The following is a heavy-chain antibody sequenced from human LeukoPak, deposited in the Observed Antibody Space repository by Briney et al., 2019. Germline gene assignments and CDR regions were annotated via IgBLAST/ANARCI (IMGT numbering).Heavy chain of an antibody. V-gene: IGHV1-8*01. CDR3: ARAYRYGDYYYYGMDV. D-gene: IGHD4/OR15-4a*01. J-gene: IGHJ6*02. CDR2: MNPNSGNT. Sequence: ASVKVSSKASGYTFTSYDINWVRQATGQGLEWMGWMNPNSGNTGYAQKFQGRVTITRHTSISTAYMELSSLRSEDTAVYYCARAYRYGDYYYYGMDVWGQGTTVTVSS. CDR1: GYTFTSYD.